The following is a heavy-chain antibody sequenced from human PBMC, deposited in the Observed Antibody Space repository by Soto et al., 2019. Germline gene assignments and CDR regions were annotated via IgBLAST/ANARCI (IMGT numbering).Heavy chain of an antibody. CDR1: GDTLRTGGYT. Sequence: PSETLSLICDGSGDTLRTGGYTRAWLRQPPRKALEWIGHTYHSGHPYYTPSLKSRVIISVDRSKNQFSLKVRSVTAADTAVYYCARETYSDYVGYFDPWGQGIQVTVSS. CDR3: ARETYSDYVGYFDP. V-gene: IGHV4-30-2*01. D-gene: IGHD3-10*01. CDR2: TYHSGHP. J-gene: IGHJ5*02.